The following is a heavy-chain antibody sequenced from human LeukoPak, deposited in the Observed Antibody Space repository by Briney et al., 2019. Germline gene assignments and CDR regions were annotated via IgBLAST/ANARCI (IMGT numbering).Heavy chain of an antibody. D-gene: IGHD2-2*01. V-gene: IGHV1-18*01. CDR3: ARVGGVVVPAALYFDY. Sequence: ASVKVSCKASSYTFTSYGISWVRQAPGQGLEWMGWISAYNGNTNYAQKLQGRVTMTTDTSTSTAYMELRSLRSDDTAVYYCARVGGVVVPAALYFDYWGQGTLVTVSS. CDR2: ISAYNGNT. CDR1: SYTFTSYG. J-gene: IGHJ4*02.